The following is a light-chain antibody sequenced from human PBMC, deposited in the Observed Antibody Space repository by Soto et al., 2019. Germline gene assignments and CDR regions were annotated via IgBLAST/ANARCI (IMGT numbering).Light chain of an antibody. Sequence: EVVLTQSPATLSLSPGERATLSCRASQSVSIYLAWYQQKPGQAPRLLIYDASNRATGIPARFSGSGSGTDFTLTISSLEPEDFAVYYCQQRSNWPLALTFGGGTKVDIK. CDR2: DAS. CDR3: QQRSNWPLALT. J-gene: IGKJ4*01. CDR1: QSVSIY. V-gene: IGKV3-11*01.